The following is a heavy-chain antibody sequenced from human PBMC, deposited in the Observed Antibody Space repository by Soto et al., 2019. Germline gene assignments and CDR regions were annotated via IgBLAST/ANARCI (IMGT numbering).Heavy chain of an antibody. J-gene: IGHJ4*02. D-gene: IGHD3-3*01. CDR1: GFTFGDYA. CDR3: TRGITIFGVVIRPYDY. V-gene: IGHV3-49*03. CDR2: IRSKAYGGTT. Sequence: GGSLRLSCTASGFTFGDYAMSWFRQAPGKGLEWVGFIRSKAYGGTTEYAASVKGRFTISRDDSKSIAYLQMNSLKTEDTAVYYCTRGITIFGVVIRPYDYWGQGTLVTVSS.